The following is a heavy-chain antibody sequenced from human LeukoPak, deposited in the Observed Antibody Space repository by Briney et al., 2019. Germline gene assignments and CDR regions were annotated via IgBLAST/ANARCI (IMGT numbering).Heavy chain of an antibody. CDR1: GFTFSSYA. CDR3: AKPGSSGWTPFGY. Sequence: GGSLRLSCAASGFTFSSYAMNWVRQAPGKGLEWVSAISGSGGSTYYADSVKGRFTISRDNSKNTLYLQMNSLRAEDTAVYYCAKPGSSGWTPFGYWGQGTLVTVSS. V-gene: IGHV3-23*01. CDR2: ISGSGGST. J-gene: IGHJ4*02. D-gene: IGHD6-19*01.